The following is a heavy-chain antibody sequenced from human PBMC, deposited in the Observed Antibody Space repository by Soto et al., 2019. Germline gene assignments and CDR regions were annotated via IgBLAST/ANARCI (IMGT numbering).Heavy chain of an antibody. V-gene: IGHV1-2*04. CDR3: ARGSWTMVRGVGNWFDP. CDR2: INPNSGGT. CDR1: GYTFTGYY. D-gene: IGHD3-10*01. J-gene: IGHJ5*02. Sequence: QVQLVQSGAEVKKPGASVKVSCKASGYTFTGYYMHWVRQAPGQGLEWMGWINPNSGGTNYAQKFQGWVTMTRDTSIRTAYMELGRLRSDDTAVYYCARGSWTMVRGVGNWFDPWGQGTLVTVSS.